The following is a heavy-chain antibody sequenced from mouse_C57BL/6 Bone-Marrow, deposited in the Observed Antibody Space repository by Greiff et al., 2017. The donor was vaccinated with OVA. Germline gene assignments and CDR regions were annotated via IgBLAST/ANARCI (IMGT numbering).Heavy chain of an antibody. J-gene: IGHJ3*01. CDR1: GYTFTSYG. CDR2: IYPRSGNT. Sequence: QVQLQQSGAELARPGASVKLSCKASGYTFTSYGISWVKQRTGQGLEWIGEIYPRSGNTYYNEKFKGKATLTADKSSSTAYMELRSLTSEDSAVYFCARSGYYSPWAFAYWGQGTLVTVSA. CDR3: ARSGYYSPWAFAY. D-gene: IGHD2-12*01. V-gene: IGHV1-81*01.